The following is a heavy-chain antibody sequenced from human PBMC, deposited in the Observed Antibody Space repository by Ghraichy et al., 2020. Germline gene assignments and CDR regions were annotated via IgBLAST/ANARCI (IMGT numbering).Heavy chain of an antibody. J-gene: IGHJ4*02. V-gene: IGHV1-69*13. CDR3: ARCGDSSGYYSEYYFDY. CDR2: IIPIFGTA. Sequence: SVKVSCKASGGTFSSYAISWVRQAPGQGLEWMGGIIPIFGTANYALKFQGRVTITADESTSTAYMELSSLRSEDTAVYYCARCGDSSGYYSEYYFDYWGQGTLVTVSS. CDR1: GGTFSSYA. D-gene: IGHD3-22*01.